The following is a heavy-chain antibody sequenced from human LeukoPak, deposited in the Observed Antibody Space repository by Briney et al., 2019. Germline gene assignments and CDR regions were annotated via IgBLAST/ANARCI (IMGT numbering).Heavy chain of an antibody. CDR3: AKEDYFDMDV. J-gene: IGHJ6*02. V-gene: IGHV3-23*01. CDR1: GFTFSIYA. CDR2: ISASGDTS. Sequence: GGSLRLSCAASGFTFSIYAMSWVRQAPGKGLEWVSVISASGDTSYYADSVKGRLTISRDNSRNTLFLQMNSLTGEDTAVYYCAKEDYFDMDVWGQGTTVTLSS.